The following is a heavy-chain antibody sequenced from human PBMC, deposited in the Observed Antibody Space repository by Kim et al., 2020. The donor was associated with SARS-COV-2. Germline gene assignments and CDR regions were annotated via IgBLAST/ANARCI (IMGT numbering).Heavy chain of an antibody. J-gene: IGHJ4*02. CDR1: GFTFDDYA. CDR2: ISWDNDDI. CDR3: AKDRVETFYFDDSGFDH. V-gene: IGHV3-9*01. Sequence: GGSLRLSCAASGFTFDDYAMHWVRQVPGKGPEWVAGISWDNDDIAYADSVKGRFTVSRDNAKTSLYLQMNSLRPEDTALYYCAKDRVETFYFDDSGFDHWSQGSLATV. D-gene: IGHD3-22*01.